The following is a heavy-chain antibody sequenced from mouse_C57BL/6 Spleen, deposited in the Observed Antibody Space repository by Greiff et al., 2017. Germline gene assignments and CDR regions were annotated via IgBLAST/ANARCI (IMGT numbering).Heavy chain of an antibody. CDR1: GYTFTSYW. D-gene: IGHD1-1*01. CDR3: AREYYYGSSYRGWYFDV. J-gene: IGHJ1*03. V-gene: IGHV1-69*01. Sequence: VKLQQSGAELVMPGASVKLSCKASGYTFTSYWMHWVKQRPGQGLEWIGEIDPSDSYTNYNQKFKGKSTLTVDKSSSAAYMQLSSLTSEDSAVDDCAREYYYGSSYRGWYFDVWGTGTTVTVSS. CDR2: IDPSDSYT.